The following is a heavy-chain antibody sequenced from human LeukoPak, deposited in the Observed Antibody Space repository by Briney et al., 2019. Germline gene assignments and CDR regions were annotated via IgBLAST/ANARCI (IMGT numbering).Heavy chain of an antibody. V-gene: IGHV1-46*01. CDR3: VRQRRYSSSWYGEVNY. J-gene: IGHJ4*02. Sequence: ASVKVSCKASGYTFTSYYMHWVRQAPGQGLEWMGIINPSGGSTSYAQKFQGRVTMTRDMSTSTVYMELSSLRSEDTAVYYCVRQRRYSSSWYGEVNYWGQGTLVAVSS. CDR2: INPSGGST. D-gene: IGHD6-13*01. CDR1: GYTFTSYY.